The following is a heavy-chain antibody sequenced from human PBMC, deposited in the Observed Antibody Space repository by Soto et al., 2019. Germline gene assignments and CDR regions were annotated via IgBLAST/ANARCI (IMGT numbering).Heavy chain of an antibody. Sequence: GGSLRLSCAASGFIFTDYSMAWIRQAPGKGLEWISYITTGGETTLYAASVEGRFTISRDNAKKALFLQMNSLRADDTAVYFCARDPQRRDGYNFDSWGQGTLVTVSS. D-gene: IGHD5-12*01. CDR3: ARDPQRRDGYNFDS. CDR1: GFIFTDYS. J-gene: IGHJ4*02. CDR2: ITTGGETT. V-gene: IGHV3-11*01.